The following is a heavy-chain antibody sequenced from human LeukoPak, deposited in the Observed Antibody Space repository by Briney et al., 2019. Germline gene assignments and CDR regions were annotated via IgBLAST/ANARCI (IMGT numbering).Heavy chain of an antibody. Sequence: ALVKVSCKASGYTFTGYYMHWVRQAPGQGLEWMGWINPNSGGTNYAQKFQGRVTMTRDTSISTAYMELSRLRSDDTAVYYCAATHYSSGWFDYWGQGTLVTVSS. J-gene: IGHJ4*02. CDR1: GYTFTGYY. CDR3: AATHYSSGWFDY. CDR2: INPNSGGT. V-gene: IGHV1-2*02. D-gene: IGHD6-19*01.